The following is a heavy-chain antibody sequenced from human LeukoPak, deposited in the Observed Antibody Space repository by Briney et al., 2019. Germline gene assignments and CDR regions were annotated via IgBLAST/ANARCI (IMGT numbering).Heavy chain of an antibody. D-gene: IGHD3-9*01. CDR3: AGDFLTGAGTFDY. V-gene: IGHV1-2*02. Sequence: ASVKVSCKASGYTFTGYYMHWVRQAPGQGLEWMGWINPNSGGTNYAQNFQGRVTMTRDTSTSTVYMELSSLTSEDTAVYYCAGDFLTGAGTFDYWGQGTLVTVSS. CDR1: GYTFTGYY. J-gene: IGHJ4*02. CDR2: INPNSGGT.